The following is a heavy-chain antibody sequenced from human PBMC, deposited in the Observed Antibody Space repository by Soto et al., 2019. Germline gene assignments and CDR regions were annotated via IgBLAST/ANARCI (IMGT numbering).Heavy chain of an antibody. Sequence: PSETLSLTCAVSSGSISSSNWWSWVRQPPGKGLEWIGEIYHSGSTNYNPSLKSRVTISVDKSKNQFSLKLSSVTAADTAVYYGAGAKGKGGGFAPGGQGPLVPVSS. CDR1: SGSISSSNW. D-gene: IGHD3-16*01. CDR3: AGAKGKGGGFAP. J-gene: IGHJ5*02. V-gene: IGHV4-4*02. CDR2: IYHSGST.